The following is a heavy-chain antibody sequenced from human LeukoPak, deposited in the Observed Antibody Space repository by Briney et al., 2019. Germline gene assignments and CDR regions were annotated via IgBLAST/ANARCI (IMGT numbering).Heavy chain of an antibody. D-gene: IGHD3-22*01. CDR3: ARMSYSDSRGHFDF. CDR1: GDSVSSNSAA. Sequence: SQTLSLTCAISGDSVSSNSAAWNWIRQSPSRGLEWLGRTYYRSKWYNDYALSVKSRITISPETSKNQFSLQVNSVTPEDTGVYYCARMSYSDSRGHFDFWGQGTLVTVSS. V-gene: IGHV6-1*01. CDR2: TYYRSKWYN. J-gene: IGHJ4*02.